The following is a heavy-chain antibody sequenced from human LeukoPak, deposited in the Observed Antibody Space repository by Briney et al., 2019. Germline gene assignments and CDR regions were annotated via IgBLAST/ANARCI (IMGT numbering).Heavy chain of an antibody. CDR1: GYTFTGYY. Sequence: ASVKVSCKASGYTFTGYYMHWVRQAPGQGLEWMGWINPNSGGTNYAQKFQGRVTMTRDTSISTAYMELSRVRSDDTAVYYCARDSTVTSWFDPWGQGTLVTVSS. V-gene: IGHV1-2*02. D-gene: IGHD4-17*01. J-gene: IGHJ5*02. CDR2: INPNSGGT. CDR3: ARDSTVTSWFDP.